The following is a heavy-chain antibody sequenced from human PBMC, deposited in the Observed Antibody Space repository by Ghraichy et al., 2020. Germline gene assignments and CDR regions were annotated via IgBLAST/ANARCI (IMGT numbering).Heavy chain of an antibody. CDR2: IYYSGST. J-gene: IGHJ5*02. D-gene: IGHD6-6*01. CDR1: GGSISKYY. V-gene: IGHV4-59*01. Sequence: SETLSLTCTVSGGSISKYYWSWIRQPPGKGLEWIGYIYYSGSTNYNPALKSRVTISINTSKNQFTLKVTSVTAADTAVYYCARGLGLNWFDPWGQGTLVTVSP. CDR3: ARGLGLNWFDP.